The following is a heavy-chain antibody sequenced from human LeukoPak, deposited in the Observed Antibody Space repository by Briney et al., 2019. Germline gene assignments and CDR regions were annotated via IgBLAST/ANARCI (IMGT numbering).Heavy chain of an antibody. CDR3: ARVGRTGDAFDI. CDR2: IIPIFGTA. D-gene: IGHD3-16*01. Sequence: ASVKVSCKASGGTFSSYAISWVRQAPGQGLEWMGGIIPIFGTANYAQKFQGRVTITADESTSTAYMELSSLRSEDTAVYYCARVGRTGDAFDIWGQGTMVTVSS. J-gene: IGHJ3*02. V-gene: IGHV1-69*13. CDR1: GGTFSSYA.